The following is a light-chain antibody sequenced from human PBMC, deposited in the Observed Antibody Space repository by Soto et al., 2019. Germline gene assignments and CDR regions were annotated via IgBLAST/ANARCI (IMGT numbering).Light chain of an antibody. J-gene: IGLJ2*01. V-gene: IGLV2-8*01. CDR2: EVS. CDR3: SAFAGNNNLV. CDR1: SSDVGGYNY. Sequence: QSALTQPPSASGSPGQSVTISCTGTSSDVGGYNYVSWYQQHPGKDPKIMISEVSKRPSGVPDRFSGSKSGNTASLTVSGLHAEDEADYYCSAFAGNNNLVFGGGTKLTVL.